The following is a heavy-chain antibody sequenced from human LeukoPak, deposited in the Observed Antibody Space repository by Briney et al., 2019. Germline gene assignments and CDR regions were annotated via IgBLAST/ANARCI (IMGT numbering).Heavy chain of an antibody. CDR3: ARDQTGDGFDC. D-gene: IGHD7-27*01. CDR1: GYTFTGYY. V-gene: IGHV1-2*02. CDR2: INPNTGAT. J-gene: IGHJ4*02. Sequence: ASVKVSCKASGYTFTGYYMNWVRQAPGQGLEWMGWINPNTGATNYAQKFQGRVTMTRDTSISTAYMKLSRLRSDDTAVYYCARDQTGDGFDCWGQGTLVTVSS.